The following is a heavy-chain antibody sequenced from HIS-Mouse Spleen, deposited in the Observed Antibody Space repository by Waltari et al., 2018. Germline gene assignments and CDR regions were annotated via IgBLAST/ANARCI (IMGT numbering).Heavy chain of an antibody. CDR1: GYTFTGYY. CDR3: ARELGIGAFDI. J-gene: IGHJ3*02. Sequence: QVQLVQSGAEVKKPGASVKVSCKASGYTFTGYYMHWVRQAPGQGLEWMGWINPNSGGTNYAKKFQGRVTMTRDTSISTAYMELSRLRSDDTAVYYCARELGIGAFDIWGQGTMVTVSS. CDR2: INPNSGGT. D-gene: IGHD7-27*01. V-gene: IGHV1-2*02.